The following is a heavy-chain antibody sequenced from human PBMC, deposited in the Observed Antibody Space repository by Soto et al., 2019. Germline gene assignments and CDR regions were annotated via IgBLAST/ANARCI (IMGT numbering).Heavy chain of an antibody. V-gene: IGHV4-39*01. CDR1: GGSISSSSYY. CDR2: IYYSGST. CDR3: ARLPGGSYDFWSGYMYYFDY. J-gene: IGHJ4*02. D-gene: IGHD3-3*01. Sequence: SETLSLTCTVSGGSISSSSYYWGWIRQPPGKGLEWIGSIYYSGSTYYNPSLKSRVTISVDTSKNQFSLKLSSVTAADTAVYYCARLPGGSYDFWSGYMYYFDYWGQGTLVTVS.